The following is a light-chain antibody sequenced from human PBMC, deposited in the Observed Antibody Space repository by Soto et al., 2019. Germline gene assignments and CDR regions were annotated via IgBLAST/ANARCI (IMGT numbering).Light chain of an antibody. J-gene: IGKJ1*01. CDR2: ATS. V-gene: IGKV1-16*02. CDR3: QQYNTYPWT. CDR1: QDIDFF. Sequence: DIQMTQSPSSLSASVGDRVTITCRASQDIDFFLAWFQQKPGKAPKSLIYATSKLQDGVPSKFTGSGSGTEFSLTISTLPPEDFATYYCQQYNTYPWTFGPGTKV.